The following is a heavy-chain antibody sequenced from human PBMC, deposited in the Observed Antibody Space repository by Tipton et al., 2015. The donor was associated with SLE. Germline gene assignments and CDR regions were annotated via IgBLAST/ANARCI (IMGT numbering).Heavy chain of an antibody. D-gene: IGHD3-10*01. CDR1: GGSISSSSYY. CDR2: IYYSGST. J-gene: IGHJ5*02. Sequence: LRLSCTVSGGSISSSSYYWGWIRQPPGKGLEWIGSIYYSGSTYYNPSLKSRVTISVDTSKNQFSLKLSSVTAADTAVYYCARELMDYGSGSYYNLDPWGQGTLVTVSS. CDR3: ARELMDYGSGSYYNLDP. V-gene: IGHV4-39*07.